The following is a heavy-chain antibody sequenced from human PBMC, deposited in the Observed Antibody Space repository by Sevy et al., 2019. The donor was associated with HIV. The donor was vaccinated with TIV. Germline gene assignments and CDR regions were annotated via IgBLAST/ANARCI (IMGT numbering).Heavy chain of an antibody. J-gene: IGHJ6*02. V-gene: IGHV1-8*01. CDR2: MNPNSGNT. D-gene: IGHD3-16*01. CDR3: ARSQGRLSRGTPTLYFYDMDV. CDR1: GYTFTSYD. Sequence: ASVKVSCKASGYTFTSYDINWVRQATGQGLEWMGWMNPNSGNTGYAQKFQGRVTMTRNTSISTAYMELSSLRTEDTAEYYCARSQGRLSRGTPTLYFYDMDVWGQGTTVTVSS.